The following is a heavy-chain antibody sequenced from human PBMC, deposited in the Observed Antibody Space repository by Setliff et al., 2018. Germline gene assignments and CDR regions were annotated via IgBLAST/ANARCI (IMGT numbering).Heavy chain of an antibody. D-gene: IGHD1-1*01. J-gene: IGHJ4*02. Sequence: GGSLRLSCAASGFTVSSNYMSWVRQAPGKGLEWVSVIYSGGSTYYADSVKGRFTISRDNSKNTLYLQMNSLRAEDTAVFYCARDHNYAYDYWGQGTLVTVSS. CDR2: IYSGGST. V-gene: IGHV3-66*01. CDR1: GFTVSSNY. CDR3: ARDHNYAYDY.